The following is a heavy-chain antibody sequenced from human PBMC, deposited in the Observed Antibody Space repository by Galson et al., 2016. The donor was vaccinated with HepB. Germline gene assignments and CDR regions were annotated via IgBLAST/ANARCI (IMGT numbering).Heavy chain of an antibody. CDR1: GFYFDDYA. D-gene: IGHD5-12*01. CDR2: INWNSGNT. V-gene: IGHV3-9*01. J-gene: IGHJ4*02. CDR3: ALQKGWLRPFDY. Sequence: SLRLSCAASGFYFDDYAMHWVRQLPGKGLEWVSGINWNSGNTGYAASVKGRFTISRDNAKNTLYLQLNSLTAEDTAVYYCALQKGWLRPFDYWGQGTLVTVSS.